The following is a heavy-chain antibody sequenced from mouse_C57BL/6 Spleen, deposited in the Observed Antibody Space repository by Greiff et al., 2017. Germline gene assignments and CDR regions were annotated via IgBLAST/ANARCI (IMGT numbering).Heavy chain of an antibody. CDR1: GYSITSGYY. CDR3: AREGDWSY. J-gene: IGHJ2*01. CDR2: ISYDGNN. Sequence: EVKLMEPGPGLVKPSPSLSLTCSVTGYSITSGYYWNWIRQFPGNKLEWMGYISYDGNNNYNPSLKNRISITRDTSKNQFVLKLKSVTTEDTATYYCAREGDWSYWGQGTTLTVSS. D-gene: IGHD3-3*01. V-gene: IGHV3-6*01.